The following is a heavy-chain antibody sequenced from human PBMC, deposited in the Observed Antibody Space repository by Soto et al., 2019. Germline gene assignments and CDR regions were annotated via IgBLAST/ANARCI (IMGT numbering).Heavy chain of an antibody. J-gene: IGHJ4*02. CDR2: IYYSGST. D-gene: IGHD4-17*01. V-gene: IGHV4-61*01. CDR1: GGSVSSGSYY. Sequence: QVQLQESGPGLVKPSETLSLTCTVSGGSVSSGSYYWSWIRQPPGKGLEWIGHIYYSGSTNYNPSLTCRVTLSVDTSKTQFSLKLSSVTAADTAVYYCANYPTTVTSDYWGQGTLVTVSS. CDR3: ANYPTTVTSDY.